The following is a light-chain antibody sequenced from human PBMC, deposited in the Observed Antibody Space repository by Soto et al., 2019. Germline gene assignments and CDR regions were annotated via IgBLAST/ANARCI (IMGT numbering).Light chain of an antibody. CDR1: SSNIGSNT. Sequence: QSVLTQPPSASGTPGQRVTISCSGSSSNIGSNTVNWYQQLPGTAPKLLIYSNNQRPSGVPDRFSGSRSGTSASLAISGRQSEDEGDYYCAAWDDSLNGRGVFGGGTKVTVL. CDR3: AAWDDSLNGRGV. CDR2: SNN. J-gene: IGLJ3*02. V-gene: IGLV1-44*01.